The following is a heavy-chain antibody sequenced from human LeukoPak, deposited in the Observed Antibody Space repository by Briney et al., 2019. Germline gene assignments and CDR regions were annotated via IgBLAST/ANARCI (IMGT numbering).Heavy chain of an antibody. CDR1: GFTFSRHW. V-gene: IGHV3-7*03. CDR3: ATPPYGGYKGYFDY. CDR2: IKQDGSAK. Sequence: QPGGSLRLSCAASGFTFSRHWMYWVRQAPGKGLEWVANIKQDGSAKPYVDSVKGRFTISRDNAKNSLFLQMNSLRAEDTAVYYCATPPYGGYKGYFDYWGQGTLVTVSS. D-gene: IGHD5-12*01. J-gene: IGHJ4*02.